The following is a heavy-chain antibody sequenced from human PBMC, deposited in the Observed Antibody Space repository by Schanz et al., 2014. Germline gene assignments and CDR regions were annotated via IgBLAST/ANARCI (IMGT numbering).Heavy chain of an antibody. CDR2: INPSEGGT. J-gene: IGHJ3*02. CDR1: GYTFTSYY. Sequence: QVQLVQSGAEVKKPGASVKVSCKASGYTFTSYYMHWVRQAPGQGLEWMGIINPSEGGTSFPQKFKDRLTMTRDTSTSTFYMELSSLRSDDTAMYYCVTEKRMESGTWAKAFDIWGQGTWVTVSS. D-gene: IGHD3-3*01. CDR3: VTEKRMESGTWAKAFDI. V-gene: IGHV1-46*01.